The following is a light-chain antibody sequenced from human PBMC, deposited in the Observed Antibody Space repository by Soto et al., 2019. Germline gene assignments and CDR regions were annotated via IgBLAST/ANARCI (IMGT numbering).Light chain of an antibody. V-gene: IGLV1-40*01. CDR3: QSYDSSLAVV. Sequence: QSVLTQPPSVSGAPGLRVTISCTGSSSNIGSGYDVHWYQQLPGTAPKLLIYGNSNRPSGVPDRFSGSKSGTSASLAITGLQAEDEPDYYCQSYDSSLAVVFGGGTKLTVL. CDR2: GNS. CDR1: SSNIGSGYD. J-gene: IGLJ2*01.